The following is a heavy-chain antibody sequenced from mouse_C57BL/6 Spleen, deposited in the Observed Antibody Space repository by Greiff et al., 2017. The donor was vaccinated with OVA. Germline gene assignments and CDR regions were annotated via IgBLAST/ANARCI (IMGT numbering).Heavy chain of an antibody. CDR3: AEGTYYGSSKYFDV. J-gene: IGHJ1*03. D-gene: IGHD1-1*01. CDR2: INPSNGGT. CDR1: GYTFTSYW. Sequence: QVQLQQPGTELVKPGASVKLSCKASGYTFTSYWMHWVKQRPGQGLEWIGNINPSNGGTNYNEKFKSKATLTVDKSSSSAYMQLSSLTSEDSAVYYCAEGTYYGSSKYFDVWGTGTTVTVSS. V-gene: IGHV1-53*01.